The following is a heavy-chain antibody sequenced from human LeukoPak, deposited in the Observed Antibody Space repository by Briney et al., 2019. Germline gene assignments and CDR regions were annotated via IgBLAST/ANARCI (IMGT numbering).Heavy chain of an antibody. CDR2: ISGNGDST. J-gene: IGHJ5*02. Sequence: TGGSLRLSCAASGFTFSSYGMSWVRQAPGKGLEWVSAISGNGDSTYYADSVKGRFTISRDNSKNTLYLQMNSLRAEDTAVYYCAKRYGTSGFNWFDPWGQGTLVTVSS. CDR1: GFTFSSYG. CDR3: AKRYGTSGFNWFDP. D-gene: IGHD6-19*01. V-gene: IGHV3-23*01.